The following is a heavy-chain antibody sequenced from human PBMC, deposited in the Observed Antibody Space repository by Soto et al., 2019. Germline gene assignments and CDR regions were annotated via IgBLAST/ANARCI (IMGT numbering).Heavy chain of an antibody. Sequence: PAETLSLTCIVSGGSMSEYSWSWIRQSPGKGLEWIGYIYYLGSTDYNPSLKSRVTISVDTSKRQFSLRLTSVTAADTAVYYCARDGYDGSGSPYPAYWGPGTQVTVSS. J-gene: IGHJ4*02. CDR2: IYYLGST. V-gene: IGHV4-59*01. CDR1: GGSMSEYS. CDR3: ARDGYDGSGSPYPAY. D-gene: IGHD3-10*01.